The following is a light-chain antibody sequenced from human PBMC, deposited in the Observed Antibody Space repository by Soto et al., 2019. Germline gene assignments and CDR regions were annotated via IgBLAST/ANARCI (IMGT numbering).Light chain of an antibody. V-gene: IGLV2-18*02. CDR3: SSYVGSDVFV. CDR1: GSDVANYKR. J-gene: IGLJ1*01. Sequence: QSALTQPPSVSGSLEQSVTISCTGTGSDVANYKRVSWYQQAPGTAPKLIIYEVTSRPSGVPARFSGSKSGNTASLTISGLQAEDEAVYYCSSYVGSDVFVFGTGTKLTVL. CDR2: EVT.